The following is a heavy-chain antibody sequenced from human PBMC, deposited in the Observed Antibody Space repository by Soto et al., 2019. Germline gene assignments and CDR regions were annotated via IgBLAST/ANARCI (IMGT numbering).Heavy chain of an antibody. V-gene: IGHV3-53*01. CDR3: ARVGPYDSGSYMFPYNRFDP. CDR1: GFSVRSSQ. J-gene: IGHJ5*02. CDR2: VFIDGTT. Sequence: PGGSLRLSCAASGFSVRSSQMSWVRQAPGKGLEWASVVFIDGTTHYGVSVKGRFTISRDSARNTLYLQMNGLRVDDTAVYYCARVGPYDSGSYMFPYNRFDPWGQGTQVTVSS. D-gene: IGHD3-10*01.